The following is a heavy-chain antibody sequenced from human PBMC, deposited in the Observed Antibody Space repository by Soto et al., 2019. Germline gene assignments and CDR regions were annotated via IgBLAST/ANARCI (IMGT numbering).Heavy chain of an antibody. V-gene: IGHV3-21*01. J-gene: IGHJ5*02. D-gene: IGHD2-15*01. Sequence: EVQLVESGGGLVKPGGSLRLSCAASGFSFSSYSMNWVRQAPGKGLEWVSSISSRASHINYADSVKGRFTISRDNAKKSLYLHMNSLRAEDTAVYYCARGYTGYCSGGTCYWFDPWGQGTLVTVSS. CDR1: GFSFSSYS. CDR3: ARGYTGYCSGGTCYWFDP. CDR2: ISSRASHI.